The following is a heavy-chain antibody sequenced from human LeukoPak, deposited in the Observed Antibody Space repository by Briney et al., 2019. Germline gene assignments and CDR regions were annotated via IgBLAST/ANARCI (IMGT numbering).Heavy chain of an antibody. CDR1: GGSISSYY. CDR2: IYHSGST. CDR3: ARHAAFAEYQSHLTHFDY. D-gene: IGHD2-2*01. J-gene: IGHJ4*02. Sequence: KPSETLSLTCTVSGGSISSYYWSWIRHPPGKRLEWIGYIYHSGSTNYNSSLKSRVTISVDTSKNQFSLKLSSVTAADTAVYYCARHAAFAEYQSHLTHFDYWGQGTLVTVSS. V-gene: IGHV4-59*08.